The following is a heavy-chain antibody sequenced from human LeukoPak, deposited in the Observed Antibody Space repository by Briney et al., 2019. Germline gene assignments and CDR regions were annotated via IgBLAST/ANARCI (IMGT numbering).Heavy chain of an antibody. CDR3: ARDRYSSGWYGLDY. D-gene: IGHD6-19*01. CDR2: TYYRSKWYN. Sequence: PSQTLSLTCAISGDSVSSNSAACNWIRQSPSRGLEWLGRTYYRSKWYNDYAVSVKSRITVNPDTSKNQFSLQLNSVTPEDTAVYYCARDRYSSGWYGLDYWGQGTLVTVSS. V-gene: IGHV6-1*01. CDR1: GDSVSSNSAA. J-gene: IGHJ4*02.